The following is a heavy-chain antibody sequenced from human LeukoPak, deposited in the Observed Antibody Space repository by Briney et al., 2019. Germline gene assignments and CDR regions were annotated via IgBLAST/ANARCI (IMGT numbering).Heavy chain of an antibody. J-gene: IGHJ6*03. D-gene: IGHD2-15*01. V-gene: IGHV1-2*02. CDR1: GYTFTSYY. CDR2: INPNSGGT. CDR3: ARDRRYCSGGSCNYYYYMDV. Sequence: ASVKVSCKASGYTFTSYYMHWVRQAPGQGLEWMGWINPNSGGTNYAQKFQGRVTMTRDTSISTAYMELSRLRSDDTAVYYCARDRRYCSGGSCNYYYYMDVWGKGTTVTISS.